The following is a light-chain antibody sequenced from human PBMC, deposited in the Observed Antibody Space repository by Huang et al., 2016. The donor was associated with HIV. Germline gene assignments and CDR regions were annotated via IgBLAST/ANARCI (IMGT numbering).Light chain of an antibody. CDR3: QQYNNWPYT. Sequence: EIGMTQSPATLSVSPGERATLSCRASQRVNTNLAWYQQKPGQAPRLLIYGASTRATGIPARFSGSGSGTEFTLTVTSLQSEDFAVYYCQQYNNWPYTFGQGTKLDIK. J-gene: IGKJ2*01. CDR1: QRVNTN. V-gene: IGKV3-15*01. CDR2: GAS.